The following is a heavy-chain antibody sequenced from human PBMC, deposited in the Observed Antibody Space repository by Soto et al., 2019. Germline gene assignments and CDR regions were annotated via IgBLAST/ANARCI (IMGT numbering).Heavy chain of an antibody. J-gene: IGHJ4*02. Sequence: PSETLSLTCTVSGGSISSYYWSWIRQPPGKGLEWIGYIYYSGSTYYNPSLKSRVTISVDTSKNQFSLRLNSVTAADTAVYYCARSSITPRLFMYPFDYWGQGILVTVSS. CDR2: IYYSGST. V-gene: IGHV4-59*08. CDR3: ARSSITPRLFMYPFDY. D-gene: IGHD6-6*01. CDR1: GGSISSYY.